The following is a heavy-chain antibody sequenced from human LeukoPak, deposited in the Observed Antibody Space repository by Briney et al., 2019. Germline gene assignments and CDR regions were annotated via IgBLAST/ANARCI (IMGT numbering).Heavy chain of an antibody. CDR1: RFTFSNYW. D-gene: IGHD2-21*02. V-gene: IGHV3-7*01. CDR2: INQDGSKK. CDR3: AKWGPYCVGDYCPALDS. J-gene: IGHJ4*02. Sequence: PGGSLRLSCVASRFTFSNYWMSWVRQAPGKGLEWVANINQDGSKKRYAGSMKGRFTISRDNAKESLYLQLNSLRAEDTAVYYCAKWGPYCVGDYCPALDSWGPGTLATVSS.